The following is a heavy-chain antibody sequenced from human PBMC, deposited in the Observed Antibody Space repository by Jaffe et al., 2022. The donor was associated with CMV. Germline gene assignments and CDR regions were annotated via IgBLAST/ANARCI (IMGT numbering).Heavy chain of an antibody. CDR3: ARHYDILTGYPYYFDY. CDR1: GGSISSYY. V-gene: IGHV4-59*08. CDR2: IYYSGST. Sequence: QVQLQESGPGLVKPSETLSLTCTVSGGSISSYYWSWIRQPPGKGLEWIGYIYYSGSTNYNPSLKSRVTISVDTSKNQFSLKLSSVTAADTAVYYCARHYDILTGYPYYFDYWGQGTLVTVSS. J-gene: IGHJ4*02. D-gene: IGHD3-9*01.